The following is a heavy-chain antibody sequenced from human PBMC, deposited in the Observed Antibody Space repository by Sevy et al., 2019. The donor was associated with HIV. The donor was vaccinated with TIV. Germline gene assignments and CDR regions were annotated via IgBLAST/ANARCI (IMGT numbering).Heavy chain of an antibody. V-gene: IGHV4-30-4*01. D-gene: IGHD3-22*01. J-gene: IGHJ4*02. Sequence: SETLSLTCTVSGGSISSGDYYWXWIRQPPGKGLEWIGYIFYSGSTYFNPSLKSRVTISLDTSKSQFSLRLSSVTAADTAVFYCARQRASSGYFYFDSWGQGTLVTVSS. CDR3: ARQRASSGYFYFDS. CDR2: IFYSGST. CDR1: GGSISSGDYY.